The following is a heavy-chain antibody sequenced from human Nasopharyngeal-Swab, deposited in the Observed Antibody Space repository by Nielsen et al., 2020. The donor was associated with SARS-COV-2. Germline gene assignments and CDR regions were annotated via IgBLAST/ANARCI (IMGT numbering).Heavy chain of an antibody. CDR1: GGSISSYY. J-gene: IGHJ3*02. V-gene: IGHV4-59*08. CDR3: ARHANYDYVWGSYRPHDAFDI. D-gene: IGHD3-16*02. CDR2: IYYSGST. Sequence: SVTLSLTCTVSGGSISSYYWSWIRQPPGKGLEWIGYIYYSGSTNYNPSLKSRVTISVDTSKNQFSLKLSSVTAADTAVYYCARHANYDYVWGSYRPHDAFDIWGQGTMVTVSS.